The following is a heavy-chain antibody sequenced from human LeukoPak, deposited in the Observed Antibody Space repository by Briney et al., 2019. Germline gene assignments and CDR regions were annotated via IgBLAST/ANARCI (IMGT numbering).Heavy chain of an antibody. J-gene: IGHJ4*02. Sequence: NPGGSLRLSCVASGFTFTNAWMNWVRQAPGKGLEWLSYISSGGNFTYYADSVRGRFTISRDNARNSLYLHMNSLRAEDTAIYYCARARSGGLRDYWGQGTLVTVSS. CDR1: GFTFTNAW. CDR2: ISSGGNFT. V-gene: IGHV3-21*05. D-gene: IGHD3-10*01. CDR3: ARARSGGLRDY.